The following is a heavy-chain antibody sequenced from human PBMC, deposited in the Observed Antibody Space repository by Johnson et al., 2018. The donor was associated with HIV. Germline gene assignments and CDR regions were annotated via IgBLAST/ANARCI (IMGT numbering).Heavy chain of an antibody. D-gene: IGHD3-10*02. CDR3: AKDLTYVISAFDI. V-gene: IGHV3-23*04. Sequence: VQLVESGGGLVQPGGSLRLSCAASGFSVSSKYMSWVRQAPGKGLEWVSSISGSGGNTYYADSVQGRFTISRDNSKNTLYLQMNSLGAEDTAVYFCAKDLTYVISAFDIWGQGTMVTVSS. J-gene: IGHJ3*02. CDR2: ISGSGGNT. CDR1: GFSVSSKY.